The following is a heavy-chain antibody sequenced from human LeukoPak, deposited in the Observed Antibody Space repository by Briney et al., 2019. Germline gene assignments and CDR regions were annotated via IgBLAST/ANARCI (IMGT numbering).Heavy chain of an antibody. Sequence: SVKVSCKASGGTFSSYAFSWVRQAPGPGRELMGRIIPILGIANYAQKFQGRVTITADKSTSTAYMELSSLRSEDTAVYYCARSLDSSGYVFDYWGQGTLVTVSS. V-gene: IGHV1-69*04. D-gene: IGHD3-22*01. CDR1: GGTFSSYA. CDR3: ARSLDSSGYVFDY. J-gene: IGHJ4*02. CDR2: IIPILGIA.